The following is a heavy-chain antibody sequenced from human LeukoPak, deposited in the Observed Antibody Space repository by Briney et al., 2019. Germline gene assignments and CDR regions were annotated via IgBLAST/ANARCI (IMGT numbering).Heavy chain of an antibody. D-gene: IGHD3-10*01. CDR3: ARSRGPGNHWFDP. J-gene: IGHJ5*02. Sequence: GGSLRLSCAASGFSFSGFALSWVRLAPGKGLEWVSTLSDASYYADSVQGRFTISGDSSKNTLYLQMDSPTTDDTAMYFCARSRGPGNHWFDPWGQGTLVTVSS. V-gene: IGHV3-23*01. CDR2: LSDAS. CDR1: GFSFSGFA.